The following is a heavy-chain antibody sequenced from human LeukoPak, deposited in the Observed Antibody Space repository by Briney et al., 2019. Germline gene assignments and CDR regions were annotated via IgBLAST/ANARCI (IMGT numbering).Heavy chain of an antibody. Sequence: SETLSLTCTVSGVSISSSSYYWGWIRQPPGKGLEWIGSIYYSGSTYYNPSLKSRVTISVDTSKNQFSLKLSSVTAADTAVYYCARGSGSYLDYWGQGTLVTVSS. V-gene: IGHV4-39*07. CDR1: GVSISSSSYY. D-gene: IGHD1-26*01. CDR2: IYYSGST. CDR3: ARGSGSYLDY. J-gene: IGHJ4*02.